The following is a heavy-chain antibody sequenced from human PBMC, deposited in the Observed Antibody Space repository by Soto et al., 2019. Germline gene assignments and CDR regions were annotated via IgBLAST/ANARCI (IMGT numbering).Heavy chain of an antibody. D-gene: IGHD3-22*01. Sequence: SETLSLTCTVSGGSISSYYWSWIRQPPGKGLEWIGYIYYSGSTNYNPSLKSRVTISVDTSKNQFSLKLSSVTAADTAVYYCARDPTYYYDSSGPYYYGMDVWGQGTTVTVSS. CDR3: ARDPTYYYDSSGPYYYGMDV. CDR2: IYYSGST. V-gene: IGHV4-59*01. J-gene: IGHJ6*02. CDR1: GGSISSYY.